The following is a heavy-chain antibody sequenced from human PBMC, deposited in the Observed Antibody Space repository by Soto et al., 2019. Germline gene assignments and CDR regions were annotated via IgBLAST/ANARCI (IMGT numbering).Heavy chain of an antibody. J-gene: IGHJ4*02. CDR2: INAGNGDT. Sequence: ASVKVSFKASGYTFSNCAMHWVRQAPGQGLEWMGWINAGNGDTKYSQKFQDRVTITRDTSASTAYMELSSLRFEDTAVYYCASEIDATTATSLDYWAREPWSPSPQ. D-gene: IGHD4-17*01. CDR1: GYTFSNCA. V-gene: IGHV1-3*01. CDR3: ASEIDATTATSLDY.